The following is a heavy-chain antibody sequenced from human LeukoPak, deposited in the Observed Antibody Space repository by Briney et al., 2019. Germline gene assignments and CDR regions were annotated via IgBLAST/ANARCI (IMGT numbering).Heavy chain of an antibody. CDR3: ARSKGIAVAAVAFDI. CDR2: IYPGDSDT. Sequence: GESLKISCKGSGYSFTSYWIGWVRQMPGKGLEWMGIIYPGDSDTRYSPSFQGQVTISADKSISTAYLQWSSLKASDTAMYYCARSKGIAVAAVAFDIWGQGTMVTASS. J-gene: IGHJ3*02. D-gene: IGHD6-19*01. V-gene: IGHV5-51*01. CDR1: GYSFTSYW.